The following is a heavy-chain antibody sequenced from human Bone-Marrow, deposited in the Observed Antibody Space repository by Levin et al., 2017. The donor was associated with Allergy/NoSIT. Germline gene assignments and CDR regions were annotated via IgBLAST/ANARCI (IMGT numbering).Heavy chain of an antibody. CDR1: GGSFSNSY. CDR2: INHSGST. Sequence: SQTLSLTCAVYGGSFSNSYWTWIRQPPGKGLEWIGEINHSGSTNYNPSLKSRVAISVDTSKNQFSLKLSSVTAADTAVYYCARENRGVFDIWGQGTMVTVSS. D-gene: IGHD3-10*01. V-gene: IGHV4-34*01. CDR3: ARENRGVFDI. J-gene: IGHJ3*02.